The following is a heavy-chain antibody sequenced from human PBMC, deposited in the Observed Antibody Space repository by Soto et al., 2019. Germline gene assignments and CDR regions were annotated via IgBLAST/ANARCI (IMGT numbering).Heavy chain of an antibody. J-gene: IGHJ5*02. CDR3: ARDKATVGGYNLYDP. CDR1: GGSIRSSHW. D-gene: IGHD3-16*01. Sequence: QVQLLESGPGLVKPSETLSLICTVSGGSIRSSHWWSWVRQPPGKGLERIGEIYHSGSTNLDPSLKSRVTVSVDKSKNQFSLKRTSVTAADTAVYYCARDKATVGGYNLYDPWGQGILVTVSS. CDR2: IYHSGST. V-gene: IGHV4-4*02.